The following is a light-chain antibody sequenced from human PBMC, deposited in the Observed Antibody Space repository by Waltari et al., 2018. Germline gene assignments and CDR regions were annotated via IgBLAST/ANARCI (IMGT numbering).Light chain of an antibody. CDR2: FTD. J-gene: IGLJ3*02. V-gene: IGLV1-44*01. Sequence: QSVLTQPPSASGTPGQRVTIPFSGGRPNIRSNSVTLFQQLPGTAPRLFIYFTDQRPSGVPGRFSGSKSGTSASLAISGLQSGDEADYYCASWDASLNGWVFGGGTKLTVL. CDR1: RPNIRSNS. CDR3: ASWDASLNGWV.